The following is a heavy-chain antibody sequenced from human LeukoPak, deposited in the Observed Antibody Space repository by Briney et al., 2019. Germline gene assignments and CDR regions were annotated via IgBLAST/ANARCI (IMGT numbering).Heavy chain of an antibody. V-gene: IGHV3-48*03. D-gene: IGHD3-10*02. J-gene: IGHJ6*04. Sequence: GGSLRLSCAASGFTLRSYAMNWVRQALGKGLEWVSYISSSGSTIYYADSVKGRFTISRDNAKNSLYLQMNSLRAEDTAVYYCAELGITMIGGVWGKGTTVTISS. CDR1: GFTLRSYA. CDR2: ISSSGSTI. CDR3: AELGITMIGGV.